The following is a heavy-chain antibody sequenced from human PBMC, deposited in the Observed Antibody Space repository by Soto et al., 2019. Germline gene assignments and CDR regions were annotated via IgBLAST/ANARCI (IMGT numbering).Heavy chain of an antibody. V-gene: IGHV1-69*02. CDR2: IIPILGIA. CDR1: GGTFSSYT. J-gene: IGHJ6*02. Sequence: QVQLVQSGAEVKKPGSSVKVSCKASGGTFSSYTISWVRQAPGQGLEWMGRIIPILGIANYAQKFQARVTITADKSTSTAYMELSSLRSEDTAVYYCARASIAAAGPYGMDVWGQGTAVTVSS. CDR3: ARASIAAAGPYGMDV. D-gene: IGHD6-13*01.